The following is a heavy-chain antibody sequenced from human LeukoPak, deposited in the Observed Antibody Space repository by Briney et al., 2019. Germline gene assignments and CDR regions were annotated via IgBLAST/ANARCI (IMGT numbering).Heavy chain of an antibody. CDR2: IKSSGDTT. D-gene: IGHD2/OR15-2a*01. J-gene: IGHJ4*02. V-gene: IGHV1-46*01. CDR3: AREDPHTYNFDF. CDR1: GYTFTSYH. Sequence: ASVKVSCKTSGYTFTSYHMHWLRQATGQGLEWVGLIKSSGDTTVYAQKFQGRVTVTRDTSTSTVYMELNSLSAEAKAVYYCAREDPHTYNFDFWGPGTLVTVSS.